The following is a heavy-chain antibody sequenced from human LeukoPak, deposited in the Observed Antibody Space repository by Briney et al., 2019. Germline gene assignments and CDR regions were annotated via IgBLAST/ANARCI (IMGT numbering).Heavy chain of an antibody. V-gene: IGHV3-23*01. CDR2: ISGSGGST. Sequence: GGSLRLSCAASGFTFSTYAMNWVRQAPGKGLEWVSGISGSGGSTYYADSVKGRFTISRDNSKNTLYLQMNSLRVEDTAVYYCAKGGRYSYGSPNWGQGTLVTVSS. J-gene: IGHJ4*02. D-gene: IGHD5-18*01. CDR3: AKGGRYSYGSPN. CDR1: GFTFSTYA.